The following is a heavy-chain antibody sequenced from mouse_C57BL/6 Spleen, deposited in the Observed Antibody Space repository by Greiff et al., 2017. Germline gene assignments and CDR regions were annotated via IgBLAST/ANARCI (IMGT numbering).Heavy chain of an antibody. V-gene: IGHV1-26*01. CDR1: GYTFTDYY. J-gene: IGHJ3*01. CDR2: INPNNGGT. CDR3: ASGITTVVEENAWFAY. Sequence: VPLKQSGPELVKPGASVKISCKASGYTFTDYYMNWVKQSHGQSLEWIGDINPNNGGTSYNQKFKGKATLTVDKSSSTAYMGLRSLTSNDSAVYYWASGITTVVEENAWFAYWGQGTLVTVSA. D-gene: IGHD1-1*01.